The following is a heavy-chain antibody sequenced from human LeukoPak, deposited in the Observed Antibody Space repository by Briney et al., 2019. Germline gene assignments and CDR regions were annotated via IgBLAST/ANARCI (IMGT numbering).Heavy chain of an antibody. V-gene: IGHV1-69*13. D-gene: IGHD4-17*01. CDR3: ASRHYGDYDAFDI. J-gene: IGHJ3*02. CDR1: GGTFSSYA. CDR2: IIPIFGTA. Sequence: SVKVSCKASGGTFSSYAISWVRQAPGQGLEWMGGIIPIFGTASYAQKFQGRVTITADESTSTAYMELSSLRSEDTAVYYCASRHYGDYDAFDIWGQGTMVTVSS.